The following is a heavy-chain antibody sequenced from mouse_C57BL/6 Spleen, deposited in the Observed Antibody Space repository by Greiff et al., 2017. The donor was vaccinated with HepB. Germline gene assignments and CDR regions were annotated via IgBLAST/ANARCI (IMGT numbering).Heavy chain of an antibody. Sequence: EVQLVESGPGLVKPSQSLSLTCSVTGYSITSGYYWNWIRQFPGNKLEWMGYISYDGSNNYNPSLKNRISITRDTSKNQFFLKLNSVTTEDTATYYCARSYGSSYVGYFDVWGTGTTVTVSS. D-gene: IGHD1-1*01. CDR2: ISYDGSN. V-gene: IGHV3-6*01. CDR3: ARSYGSSYVGYFDV. J-gene: IGHJ1*03. CDR1: GYSITSGYY.